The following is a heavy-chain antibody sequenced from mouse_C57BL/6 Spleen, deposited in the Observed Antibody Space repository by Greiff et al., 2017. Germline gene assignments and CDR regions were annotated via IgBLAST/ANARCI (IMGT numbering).Heavy chain of an antibody. J-gene: IGHJ3*01. Sequence: VQLQESGPELVKPGASVKISCKASGYTFSSSWMHWVKQRPGQGLEWIGAIYPGDGDTNYNGQFKGTATLTAVTSASTASMQLSSLTSEDSAVYWCECCGGRCGPLAYWGQGTLVTVSA. CDR1: GYTFSSSW. CDR2: IYPGDGDT. CDR3: ECCGGRCGPLAY. V-gene: IGHV1-82*01. D-gene: IGHD3-3*01.